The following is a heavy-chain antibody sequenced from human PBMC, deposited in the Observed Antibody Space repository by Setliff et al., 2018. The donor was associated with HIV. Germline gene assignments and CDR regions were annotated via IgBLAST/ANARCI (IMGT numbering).Heavy chain of an antibody. D-gene: IGHD3-9*01. Sequence: SETLSLTCTISGVYISNYHWGWIRQPPGRGLEWIGSIHTTGSPKNNPSLQSRVSISIDMAKSLFSLELSSVTAADTAVYYCARLLEGPDYSSDFRYFDWFPDVWGQGALVTV. CDR1: GVYISNYH. CDR3: ARLLEGPDYSSDFRYFDWFPDV. V-gene: IGHV4-4*08. J-gene: IGHJ4*02. CDR2: IHTTGSP.